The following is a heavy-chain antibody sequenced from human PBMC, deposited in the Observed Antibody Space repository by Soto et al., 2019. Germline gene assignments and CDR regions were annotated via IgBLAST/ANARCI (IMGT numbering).Heavy chain of an antibody. J-gene: IGHJ2*01. V-gene: IGHV3-30*18. D-gene: IGHD2-15*01. CDR3: AKDRWFDL. CDR2: ISYDGSNK. Sequence: GGSLRLSCAASGFTFSSYGMHWVRQAPGKGLEWVAVISYDGSNKYYADSVKGRFTISRDNSKNTLYLQMNSLRAEDTAVYYCAKDRWFDLWGRGTLVTVSS. CDR1: GFTFSSYG.